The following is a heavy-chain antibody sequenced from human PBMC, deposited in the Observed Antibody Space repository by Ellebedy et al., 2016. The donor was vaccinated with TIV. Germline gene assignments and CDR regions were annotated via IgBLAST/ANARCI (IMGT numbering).Heavy chain of an antibody. V-gene: IGHV3-48*02. CDR2: ISGSSSRI. D-gene: IGHD2/OR15-2a*01. Sequence: PGGSLRLSCAASGFTFSSYNMNWVRQAPGKGLEWVSYISGSSSRIYYADSVKGRFTISRDNAKNALYLQMNGLRDEDTAVYYGFLRIRRGYWGQGTLVTVSS. CDR3: FLRIRRGY. J-gene: IGHJ4*02. CDR1: GFTFSSYN.